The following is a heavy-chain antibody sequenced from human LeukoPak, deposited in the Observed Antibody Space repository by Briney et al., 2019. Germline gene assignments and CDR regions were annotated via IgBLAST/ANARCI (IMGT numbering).Heavy chain of an antibody. CDR3: ARYLGRSEDY. Sequence: GGSLRLSCAASGFAFDTYAMHWVRQAPGKGLEWVAVISYDENEKAYADSVQGRFTVSRDNSENTLYLQMNSLRAEDTAVYYCARYLGRSEDYWGQGTLVTVSS. CDR2: ISYDENEK. V-gene: IGHV3-30*04. J-gene: IGHJ4*02. CDR1: GFAFDTYA. D-gene: IGHD1-26*01.